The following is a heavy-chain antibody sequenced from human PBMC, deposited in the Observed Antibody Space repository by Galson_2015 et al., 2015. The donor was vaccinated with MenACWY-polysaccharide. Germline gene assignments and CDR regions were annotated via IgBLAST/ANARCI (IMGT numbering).Heavy chain of an antibody. CDR3: ARVEKYSGSYYILH. J-gene: IGHJ4*02. CDR2: IYHSGST. CDR1: GYSISSGYY. D-gene: IGHD1-26*01. V-gene: IGHV4-38-2*01. Sequence: SETLSLTCAVSGYSISSGYYWGWIRQPPGKGLEWIGSIYHSGSTYYNPSLKSRVTISVDTSKNQFSLKLSSVTAADTAVYYRARVEKYSGSYYILHWGQGTLVTVSS.